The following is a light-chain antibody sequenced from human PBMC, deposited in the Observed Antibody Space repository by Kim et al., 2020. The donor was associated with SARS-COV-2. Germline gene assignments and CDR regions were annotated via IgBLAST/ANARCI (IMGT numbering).Light chain of an antibody. J-gene: IGLJ2*01. CDR1: SSDVSSHKR. V-gene: IGLV2-18*02. CDR3: SSYTSSNTVV. Sequence: GQTDTISCTGTSSDVSSHKRVCRYQQPPGTAPKVMIYEVNHRPSGVPDRFSGAKSGNTAFLTISGLQAEDEADYYCSSYTSSNTVVFGGGTQLTVL. CDR2: EVN.